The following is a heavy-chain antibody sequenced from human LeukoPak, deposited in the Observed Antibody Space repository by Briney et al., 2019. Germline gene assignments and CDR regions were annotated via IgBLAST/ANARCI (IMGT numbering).Heavy chain of an antibody. CDR1: GFTFTSSA. V-gene: IGHV1-58*01. Sequence: WASVKVSCKASGFTFTSSAVQWVRQARGQRLEWIGWIVVGSGDTNYAQKFQERVTITRDMSTSTAYMELSSLRSEDTAVYYCAATGSQVGAFDIWGQGTMVTVSS. CDR2: IVVGSGDT. CDR3: AATGSQVGAFDI. J-gene: IGHJ3*02. D-gene: IGHD1-14*01.